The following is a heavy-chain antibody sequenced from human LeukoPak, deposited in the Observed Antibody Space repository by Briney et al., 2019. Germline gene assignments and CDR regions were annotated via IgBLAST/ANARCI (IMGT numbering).Heavy chain of an antibody. CDR1: GFPFSYW. V-gene: IGHV3-7*01. CDR2: IKHDGSEK. Sequence: AESLTLSCAASGFPFSYWMTWVRQAPGKGLEWVANIKHDGSEKNYVDSVKGRLTISRDNAKNSLYLQMNSLRAEDTAVYYCARNRRCCGEDYWGQGTQVTVSS. D-gene: IGHD2-21*01. CDR3: ARNRRCCGEDY. J-gene: IGHJ4*02.